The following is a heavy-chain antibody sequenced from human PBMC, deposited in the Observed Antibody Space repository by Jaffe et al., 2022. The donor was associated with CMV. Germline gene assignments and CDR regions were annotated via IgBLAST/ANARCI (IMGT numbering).Heavy chain of an antibody. D-gene: IGHD3-3*01. J-gene: IGHJ5*02. CDR3: ARDYDFWGP. Sequence: QLQLQESGPGLVKSSETLSLTCTVSGASVSDYYWSWIRQTPGKGLEWIGRIYPSGNTNYHPSLKSRVTISVDRSKNQFSLRLTTATAADTAVYYCARDYDFWGPWGQGVLVTVSS. V-gene: IGHV4-4*07. CDR2: IYPSGNT. CDR1: GASVSDYY.